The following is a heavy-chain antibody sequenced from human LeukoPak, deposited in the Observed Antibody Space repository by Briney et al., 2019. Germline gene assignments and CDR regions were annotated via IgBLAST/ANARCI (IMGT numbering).Heavy chain of an antibody. CDR3: ASGSSGWSLSDY. V-gene: IGHV3-21*01. CDR2: ISSSSSYI. CDR1: GFTFSSYS. J-gene: IGHJ4*02. Sequence: GGSLRLSCAVSGFTFSSYSMNWVRQAPGKGLEWVSSISSSSSYIYYAGSVKGRFTISRDNAKNSLYLQMNSLRAEDTAVYYCASGSSGWSLSDYWGQGTLVTVSS. D-gene: IGHD6-19*01.